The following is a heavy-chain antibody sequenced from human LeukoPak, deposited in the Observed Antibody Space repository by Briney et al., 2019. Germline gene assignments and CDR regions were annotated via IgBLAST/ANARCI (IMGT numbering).Heavy chain of an antibody. V-gene: IGHV3-74*01. CDR3: AKDGGSGSYYPTDAFDI. CDR2: INSDGSST. J-gene: IGHJ3*02. CDR1: EFTFSNYW. Sequence: GGSLRLSCAASEFTFSNYWMHWVRQAPGKGLVWVSRINSDGSSTSYADSVKGRFIISRDNAKNTLYLQMNSLRAEDAAVYYCAKDGGSGSYYPTDAFDIWGQGTMVTVSS. D-gene: IGHD1-26*01.